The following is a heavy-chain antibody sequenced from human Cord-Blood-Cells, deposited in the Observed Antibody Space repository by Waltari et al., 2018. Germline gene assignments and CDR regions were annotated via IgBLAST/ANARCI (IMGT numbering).Heavy chain of an antibody. CDR2: INHSGST. CDR1: GGSFSGYY. V-gene: IGHV4-34*01. D-gene: IGHD3-22*01. J-gene: IGHJ6*02. Sequence: VQLQQWGAGLLKPSETLSLTCAVYGGSFSGYYWSWIRQPPGKGLEWIGEINHSGSTNYNPSLKSRVTISVDTSENQFSLKLSSVTAADTAVYYCARGDYYDSSGYYYYYYYGMDVWGQGTTVTVSS. CDR3: ARGDYYDSSGYYYYYYYGMDV.